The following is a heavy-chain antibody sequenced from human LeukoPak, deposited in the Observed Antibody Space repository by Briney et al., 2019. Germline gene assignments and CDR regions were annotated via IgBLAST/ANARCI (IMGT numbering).Heavy chain of an antibody. Sequence: ASVKVSCKASGFTFTSSAMQWVRQARGQRLEWIGWIVVGSGNTNYAQKFQERVTITRDMSTSTAYMELSSLRSEDTAVYCCAADRLYYYGSGSYYNVLYYYYGMDVWGQGTTVTVSS. J-gene: IGHJ6*02. D-gene: IGHD3-10*01. V-gene: IGHV1-58*02. CDR2: IVVGSGNT. CDR3: AADRLYYYGSGSYYNVLYYYYGMDV. CDR1: GFTFTSSA.